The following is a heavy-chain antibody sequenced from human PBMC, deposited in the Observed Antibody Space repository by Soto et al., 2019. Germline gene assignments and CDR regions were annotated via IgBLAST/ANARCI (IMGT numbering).Heavy chain of an antibody. V-gene: IGHV3-21*01. CDR2: ISSSSSYI. CDR3: ARDCSGGSCPSGGDY. D-gene: IGHD2-15*01. Sequence: EVQLVESGGGLVKPGGSLRLSCAASGFTFCSYSMNWVRQAPGKGLEWVSSISSSSSYIYYADSVKGRFTISRDNAKNSLYLQMNSLRAEDTAVYYCARDCSGGSCPSGGDYWGQGTLVTVSS. CDR1: GFTFCSYS. J-gene: IGHJ4*02.